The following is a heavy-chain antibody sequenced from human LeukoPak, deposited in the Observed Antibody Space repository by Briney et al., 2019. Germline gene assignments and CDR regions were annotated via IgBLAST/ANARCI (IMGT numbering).Heavy chain of an antibody. V-gene: IGHV4-59*01. D-gene: IGHD3-16*02. CDR3: ASSSYVWGSYRHRGFDY. J-gene: IGHJ4*02. CDR1: GGSISSYY. CDR2: IYYSGST. Sequence: PSETLSPTCTVSGGSISSYYWSWIRQPPGKGLEWIGYIYYSGSTNYNPSLKSRVTISVDTSKNQFSLKLSSVTAADTAVYYCASSSYVWGSYRHRGFDYWGQGTLVTVSS.